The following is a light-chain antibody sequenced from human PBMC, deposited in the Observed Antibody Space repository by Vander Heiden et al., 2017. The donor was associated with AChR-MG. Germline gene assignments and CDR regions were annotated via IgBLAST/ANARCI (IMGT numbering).Light chain of an antibody. CDR2: AAS. CDR1: QGISSW. J-gene: IGKJ4*01. V-gene: IGKV1-12*01. Sequence: DIQMPQSPSSVSASGGDRVTITCRARQGISSWLAWYQQKPGKAPKLLIYAASSLQSGVPSRFSGSGYGTDFTLTISSRQQEDFAAYYCQQPNSCPPLTFGGGTKVEIK. CDR3: QQPNSCPPLT.